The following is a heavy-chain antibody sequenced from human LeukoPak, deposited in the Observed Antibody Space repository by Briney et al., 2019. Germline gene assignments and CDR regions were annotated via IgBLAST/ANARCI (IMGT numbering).Heavy chain of an antibody. CDR2: IHYSGST. CDR3: VRTRLSDHIVPAAERADDACDM. J-gene: IGHJ3*02. D-gene: IGHD2-2*01. V-gene: IGHV4-39*07. CDR1: GGSISSSRYY. Sequence: PSETLSLTCTVSGGSISSSRYYWGWIRQPPGKGLERIGRIHYSGSTYYNPSLKSRVTVSVDTSENQFSLKLSSVAAADTAVYFCVRTRLSDHIVPAAERADDACDMWGQGTMVTVSS.